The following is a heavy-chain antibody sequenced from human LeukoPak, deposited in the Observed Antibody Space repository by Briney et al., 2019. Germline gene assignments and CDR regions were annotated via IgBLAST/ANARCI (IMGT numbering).Heavy chain of an antibody. CDR3: ARVPHVAAALSGNYYYFDF. Sequence: PGGSLRHTCAASGFTFSNYSMNWVRQAPGKGLEWVSSISTSGTYVHYGDSVKGRFTISRDNAKKSVFLQMNRLGAEDTAVYFCARVPHVAAALSGNYYYFDFWGQGSLVTVSS. CDR1: GFTFSNYS. J-gene: IGHJ4*02. D-gene: IGHD1-26*01. CDR2: ISTSGTYV. V-gene: IGHV3-21*01.